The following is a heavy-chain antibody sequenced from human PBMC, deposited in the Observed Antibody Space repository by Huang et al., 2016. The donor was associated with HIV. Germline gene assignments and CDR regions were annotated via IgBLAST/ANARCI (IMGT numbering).Heavy chain of an antibody. Sequence: QVQLVESGGGVVQPGRSLRLSCAASGFPFNNHAMNWVRQAPGTGLDGVAIISNDGSNNYYADSVKGRFTISRDSSKSTLFLHMTSLRTEDTAVYYCARAKDTWDAYDIWGQGTMVIVSS. CDR1: GFPFNNHA. CDR2: ISNDGSNN. CDR3: ARAKDTWDAYDI. J-gene: IGHJ3*02. D-gene: IGHD5-18*01. V-gene: IGHV3-30-3*01.